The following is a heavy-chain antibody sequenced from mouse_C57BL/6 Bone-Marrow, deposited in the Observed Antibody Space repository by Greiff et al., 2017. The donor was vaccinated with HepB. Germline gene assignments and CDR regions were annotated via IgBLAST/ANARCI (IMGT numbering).Heavy chain of an antibody. CDR1: GYTFTSYW. Sequence: QVQLQQPGAELVRPGSSVKLSCKASGYTFTSYWMHWVKQRPIQGLEWIGNIDPSDSETHYNQKFKDKATLTVDKSSSPAYMQLISLTSEDSAVYYCARGYGTDYYAMDYWGQGTSVTVSS. J-gene: IGHJ4*01. CDR2: IDPSDSET. CDR3: ARGYGTDYYAMDY. V-gene: IGHV1-52*01. D-gene: IGHD1-1*01.